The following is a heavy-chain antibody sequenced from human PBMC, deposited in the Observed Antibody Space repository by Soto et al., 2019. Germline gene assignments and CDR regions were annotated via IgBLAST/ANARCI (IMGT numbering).Heavy chain of an antibody. Sequence: ASVKVSCKASGYTFTSYGISWVRQAPGQGLEWMGWISSYNGNTNYAQKVQDRVTMTTDTSTSTVYMELESLRSDDTAVYYCARDGRTFGSGSYYNRYAMDVWGQGTTVTVSS. J-gene: IGHJ6*02. D-gene: IGHD3-10*01. CDR1: GYTFTSYG. V-gene: IGHV1-18*01. CDR2: ISSYNGNT. CDR3: ARDGRTFGSGSYYNRYAMDV.